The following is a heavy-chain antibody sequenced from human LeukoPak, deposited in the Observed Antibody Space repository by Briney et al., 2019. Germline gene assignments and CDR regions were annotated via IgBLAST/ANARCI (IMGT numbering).Heavy chain of an antibody. Sequence: GGLKSFCRGAADISITCWTVSWLRQAPGKGLEWVAVISSDGTNKYYADSVKGRITVSRDNSKNPLYLQMNRLRAEDTAVYYCAREGNSSGWQKTYYVDYWGQGTLFSVSS. CDR2: ISSDGTNK. V-gene: IGHV3-30-3*01. CDR3: AREGNSSGWQKTYYVDY. J-gene: IGHJ4*02. D-gene: IGHD6-19*01. CDR1: DISITCWT.